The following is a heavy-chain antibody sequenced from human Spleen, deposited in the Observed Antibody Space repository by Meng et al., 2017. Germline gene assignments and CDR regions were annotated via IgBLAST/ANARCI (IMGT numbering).Heavy chain of an antibody. CDR1: GDSISNYY. CDR3: ARDAYSGYAMAH. CDR2: TYVGGST. V-gene: IGHV4-4*07. Sequence: SETLSLTCSVSGDSISNYYWNWLRQPAGKRLEWIGRTYVGGSTDYNPSLKSRVTISIDTSKNQFSLKLSSVTAADTAVYYCARDAYSGYAMAHWGQGTLVTVSS. D-gene: IGHD5-12*01. J-gene: IGHJ4*02.